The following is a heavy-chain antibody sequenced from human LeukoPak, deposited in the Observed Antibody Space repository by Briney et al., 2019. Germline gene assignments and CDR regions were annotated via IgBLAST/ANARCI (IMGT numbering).Heavy chain of an antibody. J-gene: IGHJ5*02. CDR1: GYTFTNYD. Sequence: ASVKVSCKASGYTFTNYDINWVRQATGQGLEWMGWMNPNSGNTGYAQRFQGRVTITSNTSISTAYMELGSLRSEDTAVYYCARGGASAAARRFDPWGQGTQVTVSS. D-gene: IGHD6-13*01. V-gene: IGHV1-8*01. CDR2: MNPNSGNT. CDR3: ARGGASAAARRFDP.